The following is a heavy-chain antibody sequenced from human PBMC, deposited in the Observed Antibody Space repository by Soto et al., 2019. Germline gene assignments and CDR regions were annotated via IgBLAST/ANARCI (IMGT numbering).Heavy chain of an antibody. J-gene: IGHJ4*02. Sequence: QVQLVQSGAEVKKPGASVKVSCKASGYTFTGYYMHWVRQAPGQGLEWMGWINPNSGGTNYAQKFQGWVTMTRDMSISTAYMELSRLRSDDTAVYYCARDPGGIAVAGHFDYWGQGTLVTVSS. CDR2: INPNSGGT. D-gene: IGHD6-19*01. V-gene: IGHV1-2*04. CDR1: GYTFTGYY. CDR3: ARDPGGIAVAGHFDY.